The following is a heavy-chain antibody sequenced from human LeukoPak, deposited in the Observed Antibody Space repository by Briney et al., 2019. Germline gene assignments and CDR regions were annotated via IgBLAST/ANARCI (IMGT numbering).Heavy chain of an antibody. D-gene: IGHD5-12*01. CDR3: VKPAGYSGYDPSHPFDY. CDR2: INSNGGST. J-gene: IGHJ4*02. CDR1: GFTFSSYS. Sequence: GGALRLSCLGSGFTFSSYSIHWVRQGPGKGLGNFSAINSNGGSTYYADSVKGRFTISRDNSKNTLYLQMSSLRAEDTAVYYCVKPAGYSGYDPSHPFDYWGQGTLVTVSS. V-gene: IGHV3-64D*06.